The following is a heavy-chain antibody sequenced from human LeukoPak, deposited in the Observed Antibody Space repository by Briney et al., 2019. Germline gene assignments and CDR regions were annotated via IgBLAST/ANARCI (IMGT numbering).Heavy chain of an antibody. J-gene: IGHJ4*02. D-gene: IGHD6-13*01. Sequence: ASVRVSCKASGYTFTRYIMHWVRQAPGQGLEWMGWINAGNGNTKYSQKFQGRVTITRDTSASTAYMDLSSLRSEDTAVYYCARGRDISSSWYFDYWGQGTLVTVSS. V-gene: IGHV1-3*01. CDR2: INAGNGNT. CDR1: GYTFTRYI. CDR3: ARGRDISSSWYFDY.